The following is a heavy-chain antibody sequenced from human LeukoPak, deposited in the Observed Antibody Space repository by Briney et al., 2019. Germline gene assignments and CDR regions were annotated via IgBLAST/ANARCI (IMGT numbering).Heavy chain of an antibody. D-gene: IGHD3-22*01. V-gene: IGHV3-23*01. CDR1: GFTVSSNY. CDR2: ISGSGGST. CDR3: ANCYYDSSGCSFDY. Sequence: GGSLRLSCAASGFTVSSNYMSWVRQAPGKGLEWVSAISGSGGSTYYADSVKGRFTISRDNSKNTLYLQMNSLRAEDTAVYYCANCYYDSSGCSFDYWGQGTLVTVSS. J-gene: IGHJ4*02.